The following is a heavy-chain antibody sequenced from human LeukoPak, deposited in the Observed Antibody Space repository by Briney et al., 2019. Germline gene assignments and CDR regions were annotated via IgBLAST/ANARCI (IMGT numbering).Heavy chain of an antibody. CDR3: TRGAGWLIDY. CDR1: GFTFDDYA. J-gene: IGHJ4*02. V-gene: IGHV4-59*01. Sequence: GSLRLSCAASGFTFDDYAMHWIRQPPGKGLEWIGYIYYSGSTNYNPSLKSRVTISADTSKNQFSLKLNSLTTADTAVYYCTRGAGWLIDYWGQGILVTVSS. CDR2: IYYSGST. D-gene: IGHD3-16*01.